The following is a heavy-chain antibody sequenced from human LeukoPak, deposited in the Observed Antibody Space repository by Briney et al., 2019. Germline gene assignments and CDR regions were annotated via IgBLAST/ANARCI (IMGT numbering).Heavy chain of an antibody. D-gene: IGHD3-16*01. CDR1: GFTFSSYA. Sequence: GGSLRLSCAASGFTFSSYAMSWVRQAPGKGLEWVSAISGSGGSTYYADSVKGRFTISRGNSKNTLYLQMNSLRAEDTAVYYCANLGVYYDYVWGRGVMDYWGQGTLVTVSS. J-gene: IGHJ4*02. CDR3: ANLGVYYDYVWGRGVMDY. CDR2: ISGSGGST. V-gene: IGHV3-23*01.